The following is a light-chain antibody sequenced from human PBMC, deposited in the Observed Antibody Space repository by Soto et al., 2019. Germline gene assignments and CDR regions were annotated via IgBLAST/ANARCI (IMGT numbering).Light chain of an antibody. CDR2: DVA. V-gene: IGLV2-11*01. CDR1: GNDVGAYNY. J-gene: IGLJ1*01. CDR3: CSYAGGYTYL. Sequence: QSVLTQPRSVSGSPGQSVTISCTGTGNDVGAYNYVSWYQQHPGRPPKLMIYDVASWPSGVADRFSGSKSGNTASLTISGLQAEDEADYFCCSYAGGYTYLFGTGTKVTVL.